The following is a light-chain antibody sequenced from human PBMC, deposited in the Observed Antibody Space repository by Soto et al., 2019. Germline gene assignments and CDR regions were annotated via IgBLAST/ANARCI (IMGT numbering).Light chain of an antibody. V-gene: IGKV3-15*01. J-gene: IGKJ4*01. CDR2: GAS. Sequence: EIVLTQSPATLSVAPGERATLSCRASQSVSSDLAWFQQKPGQAPRLLMYGASTRATGIPARFSGRGSGTECTLTISSLQSEEFALYHCQQYNIWPLTFGGGTKVEIK. CDR3: QQYNIWPLT. CDR1: QSVSSD.